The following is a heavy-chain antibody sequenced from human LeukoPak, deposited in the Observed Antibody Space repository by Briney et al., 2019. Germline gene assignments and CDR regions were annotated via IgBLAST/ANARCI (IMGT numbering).Heavy chain of an antibody. CDR3: AKDRGYSYGSLFDY. D-gene: IGHD5-18*01. CDR2: IYSGGST. CDR1: GFAVSSNY. Sequence: GDSLRLSCAASGFAVSSNYMSWVRQAPGKGLEWVSVIYSGGSTYYADSVKGRFTISRDNSKNTLYLQMNSLRAEDTAVYYCAKDRGYSYGSLFDYWGQGTLVTVSS. V-gene: IGHV3-53*01. J-gene: IGHJ4*02.